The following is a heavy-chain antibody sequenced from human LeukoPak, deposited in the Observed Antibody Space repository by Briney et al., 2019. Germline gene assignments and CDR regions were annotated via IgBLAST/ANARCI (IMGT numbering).Heavy chain of an antibody. V-gene: IGHV3-7*03. D-gene: IGHD3-10*01. J-gene: IGHJ4*02. CDR1: GFTFSRYW. Sequence: GESLRLSCAASGFTFSRYWMKQDGSETYYVASVKGRFTISRDNAKNSLHLQMNSLRAEDAAVFYCARMDYYTSGTYTYPNFDYWGQGTLVTVSS. CDR3: ARMDYYTSGTYTYPNFDY. CDR2: QDGSET.